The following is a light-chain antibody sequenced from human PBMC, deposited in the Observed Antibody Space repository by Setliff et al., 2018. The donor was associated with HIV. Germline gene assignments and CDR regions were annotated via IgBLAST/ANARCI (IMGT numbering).Light chain of an antibody. J-gene: IGLJ1*01. V-gene: IGLV2-23*01. CDR1: SSDVGRYNL. CDR3: CSNTGSNTYV. CDR2: QAT. Sequence: SALTQPASVSGSPGQSITISCTGTSSDVGRYNLVSWYQQHPGKAPKLMIYQATKRPSGVSNRFSGSKSGNTAPLTISGLQAEDEADYYCCSNTGSNTYVFGTGTKVTVL.